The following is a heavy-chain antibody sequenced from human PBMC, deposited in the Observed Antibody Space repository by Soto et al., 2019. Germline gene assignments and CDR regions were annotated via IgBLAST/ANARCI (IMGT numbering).Heavy chain of an antibody. V-gene: IGHV3-7*04. D-gene: IGHD3-10*01. CDR3: ARWIRGPADY. CDR1: GFTFSNHW. Sequence: DVQLVASGGGLVQPGGSLTLPCAVSGFTFSNHWMGWVRQTPRKGLEWVANISPDGSGKYYVDSLKGRFTISRDNAKDSLYLHMSSLGVEDTGIYHCARWIRGPADYWGQGTLVTVSS. CDR2: ISPDGSGK. J-gene: IGHJ4*02.